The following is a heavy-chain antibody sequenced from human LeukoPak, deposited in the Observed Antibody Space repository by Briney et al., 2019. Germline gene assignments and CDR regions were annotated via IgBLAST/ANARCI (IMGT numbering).Heavy chain of an antibody. J-gene: IGHJ4*02. CDR1: GYTFSSYG. D-gene: IGHD3-3*01. V-gene: IGHV1-46*01. Sequence: GASVKVSCKASGYTFSSYGISWVRQAPGQGLEWMGIINPSGSSTSYAQKFQGRVTMTRDTSTSTVYMELSSLRSEDTAVYYCARDLGPHFGVVIIGSTWGQGTLVTVSS. CDR3: ARDLGPHFGVVIIGST. CDR2: INPSGSST.